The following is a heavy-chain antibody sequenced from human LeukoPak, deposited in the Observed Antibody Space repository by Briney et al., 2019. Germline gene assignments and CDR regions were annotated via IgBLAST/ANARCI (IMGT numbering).Heavy chain of an antibody. Sequence: GGSLRLSCGASGFTFDDYWMSWVRQAPGQGLGWVANINQDGSEKYYLDSAKGRFTISRQNAKNSLFLQMNSLRAEDTAVYYCARHRSGGSQDDAFDIRGQGTMVTVSS. D-gene: IGHD2-15*01. V-gene: IGHV3-7*01. CDR3: ARHRSGGSQDDAFDI. CDR1: GFTFDDYW. J-gene: IGHJ3*02. CDR2: INQDGSEK.